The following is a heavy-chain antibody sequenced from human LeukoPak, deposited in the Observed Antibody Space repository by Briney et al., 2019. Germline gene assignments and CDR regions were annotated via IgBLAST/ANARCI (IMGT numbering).Heavy chain of an antibody. CDR1: GFTFSSYW. D-gene: IGHD3-22*01. Sequence: GGSLRLSCAASGFTFSSYWMHWVRQALGKGLVWVSRINSDGSSTSYADSVKGRFTISRDNAKNTLYLQMNSLRAEDTAVYYCARNGWEYDSSGYFPQAPDAFGIWGQGTMVTVSS. CDR3: ARNGWEYDSSGYFPQAPDAFGI. J-gene: IGHJ3*02. CDR2: INSDGSST. V-gene: IGHV3-74*01.